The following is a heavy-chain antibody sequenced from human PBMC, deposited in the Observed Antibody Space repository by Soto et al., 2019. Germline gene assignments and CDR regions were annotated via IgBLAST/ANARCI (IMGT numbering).Heavy chain of an antibody. CDR3: AREGGATY. V-gene: IGHV4-4*02. CDR2: THHSGST. CDR1: GGSISSSNW. J-gene: IGHJ4*02. D-gene: IGHD1-26*01. Sequence: QVQLQESGPGLVKPSGTLSLTCAVSGGSISSSNWWSWVRQPPGKGLEWIGETHHSGSTNYNPSLKSRVTISVDNSKNQFSLKLYSVTAADTAVYYCAREGGATYWGQGTLVTVSS.